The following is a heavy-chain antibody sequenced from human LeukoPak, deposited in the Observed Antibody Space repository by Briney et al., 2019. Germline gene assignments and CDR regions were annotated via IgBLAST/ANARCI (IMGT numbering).Heavy chain of an antibody. CDR1: GGTFISYA. CDR2: IIPIFGTA. CDR3: ARDFEDSSGWYRDYYGMDV. J-gene: IGHJ6*02. Sequence: ASVKVSCKASGGTFISYAISWVRQAPGQGLEWMGGIIPIFGTANYAQKFQGRVTITADESTSTAYMELSSLRSEDTAVYYCARDFEDSSGWYRDYYGMDVWGQGTTVTVSS. D-gene: IGHD6-19*01. V-gene: IGHV1-69*01.